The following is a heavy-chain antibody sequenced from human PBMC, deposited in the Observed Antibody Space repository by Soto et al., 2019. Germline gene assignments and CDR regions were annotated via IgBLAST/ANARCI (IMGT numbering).Heavy chain of an antibody. CDR2: IYYSGST. Sequence: PSETLSLTCTVSGGSISSYYWSWIRQPPGKGLEWIGYIYYSGSTNYNPSLKSRVTISVDTSKNQFSLKLSSVTAADTAVYYCAGLYYYDSSGYYSPIDYWGQGTLVTVSS. J-gene: IGHJ4*02. D-gene: IGHD3-22*01. V-gene: IGHV4-59*01. CDR1: GGSISSYY. CDR3: AGLYYYDSSGYYSPIDY.